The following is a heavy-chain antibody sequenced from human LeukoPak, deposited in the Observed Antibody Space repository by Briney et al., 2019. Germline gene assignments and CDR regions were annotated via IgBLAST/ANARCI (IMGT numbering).Heavy chain of an antibody. V-gene: IGHV1-69*13. CDR1: GGTFSSYA. Sequence: ASVKVSCKASGGTFSSYAISWVRQAPGQGLEWMGGIIPIFGTANYAQKFQGRVTITVDESTSTAYMELSSLRSEDTAVYYCASDPLGYCSSTSCYDAFDIWGQGTMVTVSS. D-gene: IGHD2-2*01. CDR3: ASDPLGYCSSTSCYDAFDI. CDR2: IIPIFGTA. J-gene: IGHJ3*02.